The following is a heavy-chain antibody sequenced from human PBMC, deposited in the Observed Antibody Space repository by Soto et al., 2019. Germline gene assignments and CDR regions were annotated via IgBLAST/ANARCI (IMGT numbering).Heavy chain of an antibody. D-gene: IGHD3-10*01. Sequence: ASVKVSCKASGYTFTSYGINWVRQATGQGLEWMGWMNPNSGNTGYAQKFQGRVTMTRNTSISTAYMELSSLRSEDTAVYYCLITMVRGVMGYFDYWGQGTLVTVSS. V-gene: IGHV1-8*01. CDR3: LITMVRGVMGYFDY. J-gene: IGHJ4*02. CDR1: GYTFTSYG. CDR2: MNPNSGNT.